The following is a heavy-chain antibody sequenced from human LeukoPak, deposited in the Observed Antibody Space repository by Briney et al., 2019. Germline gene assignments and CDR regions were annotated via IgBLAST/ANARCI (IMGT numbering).Heavy chain of an antibody. Sequence: ASVKVSCKASGYPFNNYDINWVRQATGQGLEWMGWINPNSGGTNYAQKFQGRVTMTRDTSISTAYMELSRLRSDDTAVYYCAREEAGIAAAVNDAFDIWGQGTMVTVSS. CDR3: AREEAGIAAAVNDAFDI. CDR2: INPNSGGT. J-gene: IGHJ3*02. D-gene: IGHD6-13*01. CDR1: GYPFNNYD. V-gene: IGHV1-2*02.